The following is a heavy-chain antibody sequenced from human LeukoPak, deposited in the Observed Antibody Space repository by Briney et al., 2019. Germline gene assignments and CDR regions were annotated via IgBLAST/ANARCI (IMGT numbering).Heavy chain of an antibody. D-gene: IGHD4-11*01. CDR3: AREYSISY. J-gene: IGHJ4*02. CDR1: GFTFSSYA. Sequence: GGSLRLSCAASGFTFSSYAMHWVRQAPGKGLEWVAVISYDGSNKYYADSVKGRFTISRDNSKNTLYLQMNSLRAEDTAVYYCAREYSISYWGQGTLVTVSS. CDR2: ISYDGSNK. V-gene: IGHV3-30*04.